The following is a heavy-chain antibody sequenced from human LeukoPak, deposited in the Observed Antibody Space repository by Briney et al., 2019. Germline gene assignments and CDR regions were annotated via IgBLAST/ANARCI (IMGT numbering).Heavy chain of an antibody. J-gene: IGHJ5*02. D-gene: IGHD3-3*01. Sequence: NPSETLSLTCTVSGGSISSYYWSWIRQPAGKGLEWIGRIYTSGSTNYNPSLKSRVTMSVDTSKNQFSLELSSVTAADTAVYYCARDRFLEWFFDPWGQGTLVTVSS. CDR2: IYTSGST. CDR3: ARDRFLEWFFDP. CDR1: GGSISSYY. V-gene: IGHV4-4*07.